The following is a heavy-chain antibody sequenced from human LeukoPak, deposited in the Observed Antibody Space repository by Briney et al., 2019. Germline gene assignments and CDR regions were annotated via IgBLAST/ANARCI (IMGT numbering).Heavy chain of an antibody. J-gene: IGHJ4*02. D-gene: IGHD3-9*01. V-gene: IGHV1-69*04. Sequence: GASVKVSCKASGGTFSSYAISWVRQAPGQGLEWMGRIIPILGIANYAQKFQGRVTITADKSTSTAYMELSSLRSEVTAVYYCARSAALSDILTGYYPSHLDYWGQGTLVTVSS. CDR3: ARSAALSDILTGYYPSHLDY. CDR1: GGTFSSYA. CDR2: IIPILGIA.